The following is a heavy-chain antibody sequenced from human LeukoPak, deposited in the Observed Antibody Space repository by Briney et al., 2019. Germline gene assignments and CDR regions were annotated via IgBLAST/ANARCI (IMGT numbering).Heavy chain of an antibody. J-gene: IGHJ3*02. D-gene: IGHD6-6*01. CDR1: GGPFSGYY. CDR2: INHSGST. V-gene: IGHV4-34*01. CDR3: ASPIAARRHAFDI. Sequence: SETLSLTCAVYGGPFSGYYWSWIRQPPGKGLEWIGEINHSGSTNYNPPLKSRVTISVDTYKNQFSLKLSSVTGADTAVYYCASPIAARRHAFDIWGQGTMVTVSS.